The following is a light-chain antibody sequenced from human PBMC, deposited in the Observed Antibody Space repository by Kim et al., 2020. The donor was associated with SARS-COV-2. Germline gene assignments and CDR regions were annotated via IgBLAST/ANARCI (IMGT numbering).Light chain of an antibody. V-gene: IGLV3-19*01. J-gene: IGLJ2*01. CDR2: GKN. Sequence: SSELTQDPTMSVALGQTVRITCQGDSLRNYYASWYQQKPGQAPVLVIYGKNDRPSGIPDRFSGSRTGNTASLTITGAQAEDEADYYCNSRDSSNNHLVFGRGTQLTVL. CDR3: NSRDSSNNHLV. CDR1: SLRNYY.